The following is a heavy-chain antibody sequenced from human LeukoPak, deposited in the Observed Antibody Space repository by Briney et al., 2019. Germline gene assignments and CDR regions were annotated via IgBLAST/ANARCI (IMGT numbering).Heavy chain of an antibody. J-gene: IGHJ4*02. CDR1: GFTFSSYS. CDR3: ARDPDAGGGFDY. Sequence: GGSLRLPCAASGFTFSSYSMNWVRQAPGKGLEWVSYISSSSSTIYYADSVKGRFTISKDNAKNSLYLQMYSLRDEDTAVYYCARDPDAGGGFDYWGQGTLVTVSS. CDR2: ISSSSSTI. V-gene: IGHV3-48*02.